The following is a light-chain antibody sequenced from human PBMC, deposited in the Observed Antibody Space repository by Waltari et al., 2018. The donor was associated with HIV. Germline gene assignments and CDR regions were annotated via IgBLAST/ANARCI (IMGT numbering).Light chain of an antibody. CDR3: QSFDSSLSGYV. CDR2: DNT. J-gene: IGLJ1*01. Sequence: QSVLPQPPSVSGAPGQRVTISCTGSSSNIGAGFDVHWYQQLPGPAPKLLIYDNTNRPSGVPDRFSGSRSGSSASLAITGLQAEDEADYYCQSFDSSLSGYVFGTGTKVTVL. CDR1: SSNIGAGFD. V-gene: IGLV1-40*01.